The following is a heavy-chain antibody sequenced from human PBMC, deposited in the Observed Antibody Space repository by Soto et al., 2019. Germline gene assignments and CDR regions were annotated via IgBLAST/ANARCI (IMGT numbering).Heavy chain of an antibody. CDR2: ISGDGSTT. CDR1: GFTFSSFG. V-gene: IGHV3-23*01. Sequence: PGGSLRLSCEGSGFTFSSFGMNWVRRAPGKGLEWVSLISGDGSTTFHADSVKGRFTISRDNSKNTLFLYMNSLRAEDTAVYYCAKAARTTTLYNFDFWGQGALVTAPQ. D-gene: IGHD1-26*01. CDR3: AKAARTTTLYNFDF. J-gene: IGHJ4*02.